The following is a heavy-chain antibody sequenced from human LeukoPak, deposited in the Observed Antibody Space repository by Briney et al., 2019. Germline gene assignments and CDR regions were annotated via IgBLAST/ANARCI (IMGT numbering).Heavy chain of an antibody. CDR2: INSDGSST. D-gene: IGHD3-22*01. V-gene: IGHV3-74*01. Sequence: GGSLRLSCAASGFTFSSYWMHWVRQAPGKGLVWVSRINSDGSSTTYADSVKGRFTISRDNAKNTLYLQMNSLRAEDTAVYYRARAPYYYDTSGFLIWGQGTMVTVSS. CDR3: ARAPYYYDTSGFLI. J-gene: IGHJ3*02. CDR1: GFTFSSYW.